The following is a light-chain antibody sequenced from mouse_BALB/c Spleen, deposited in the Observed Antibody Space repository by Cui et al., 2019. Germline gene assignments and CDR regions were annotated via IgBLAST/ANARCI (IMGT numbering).Light chain of an antibody. J-gene: IGKJ1*01. Sequence: DIQMTHSPAALSVSVGETVTITCRASENIYSNLAWYQQKQGKSPQLLVYAATNLADGVPSRFSGSGSGTQYSLKINSLQSEDFGSYYCQHFWGTPWTFGGGTKLEIK. CDR3: QHFWGTPWT. V-gene: IGKV12-46*01. CDR1: ENIYSN. CDR2: AAT.